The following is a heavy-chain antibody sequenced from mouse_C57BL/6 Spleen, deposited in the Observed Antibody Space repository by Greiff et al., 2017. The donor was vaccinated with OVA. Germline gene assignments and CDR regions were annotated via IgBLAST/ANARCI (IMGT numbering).Heavy chain of an antibody. CDR2: IDPSDSYT. CDR3: ARGGKDY. CDR1: GYTFTSYW. V-gene: IGHV1-59*01. J-gene: IGHJ4*01. Sequence: VQLQQPGAELVRPGTSVKLSCKASGYTFTSYWMHWVKQRPGQGLEWIGVIDPSDSYTNYNQKFKGKATLTVDTSSSTAYMQLSSLTSEDSAVYYCARGGKDYWGQGTSVTVSS.